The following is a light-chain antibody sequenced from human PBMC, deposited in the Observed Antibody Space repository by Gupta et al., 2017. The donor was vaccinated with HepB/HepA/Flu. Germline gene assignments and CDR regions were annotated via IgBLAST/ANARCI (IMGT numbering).Light chain of an antibody. Sequence: SYELTQPPSVSVSPGQKARITCSGDALPKQYAFWYQKKPGQAPVLVIYQDNERPSGIPERFSGSSSGTTVTLTISGVQAEDEADYYCQSGDTSGSYPVVFGGGTKLTVL. CDR3: QSGDTSGSYPVV. J-gene: IGLJ3*02. V-gene: IGLV3-25*03. CDR2: QDN. CDR1: ALPKQY.